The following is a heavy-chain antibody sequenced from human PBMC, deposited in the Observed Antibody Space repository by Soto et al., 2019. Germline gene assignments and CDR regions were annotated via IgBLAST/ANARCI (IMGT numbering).Heavy chain of an antibody. V-gene: IGHV3-21*01. J-gene: IGHJ4*02. CDR1: GFTFSSYS. CDR3: ARDSSGWYYFDY. D-gene: IGHD6-19*01. Sequence: EVQLVESGGGLVKPGGSLRLSCAASGFTFSSYSMNWVRQAPGKGLEWVSSISSSSSYIYYADSVKGRFTISRDNGENSLYLQMNSLRAEDTAVYYCARDSSGWYYFDYWGQGTLVTVSS. CDR2: ISSSSSYI.